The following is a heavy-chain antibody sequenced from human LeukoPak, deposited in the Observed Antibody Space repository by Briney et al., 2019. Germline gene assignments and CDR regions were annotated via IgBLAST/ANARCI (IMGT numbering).Heavy chain of an antibody. D-gene: IGHD3-10*01. CDR2: INDSGGNT. CDR3: AKTSAGIRGGYFDY. Sequence: GGSLRLSCAASGFTFSSYAMSWVRQAPGKCLEWVSLINDSGGNTYYADSVKGRFTTSRDNSKNTLFLQMSSLRAEDTAVYYCAKTSAGIRGGYFDYWGQGTLVTVSS. CDR1: GFTFSSYA. J-gene: IGHJ4*02. V-gene: IGHV3-23*01.